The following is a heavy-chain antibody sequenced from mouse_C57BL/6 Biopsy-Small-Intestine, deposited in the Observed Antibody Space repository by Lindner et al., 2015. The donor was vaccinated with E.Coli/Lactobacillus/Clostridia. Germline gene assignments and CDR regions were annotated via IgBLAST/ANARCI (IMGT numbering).Heavy chain of an antibody. Sequence: EVQLQESGPSLVRPSQTLSLTCTVTGFSINSDRYWIWIRQFPGNKLEYIGYTFYSGITYYNPSLESRTYITRDTSKNQFSLKLSSVTTEDTATYYCARYYYSSSYWYFDVWGTGTTVTVSS. CDR3: ARYYYSSSYWYFDV. CDR1: GFSINSDRY. J-gene: IGHJ1*03. V-gene: IGHV3-3*01. CDR2: TFYSGIT. D-gene: IGHD1-1*01.